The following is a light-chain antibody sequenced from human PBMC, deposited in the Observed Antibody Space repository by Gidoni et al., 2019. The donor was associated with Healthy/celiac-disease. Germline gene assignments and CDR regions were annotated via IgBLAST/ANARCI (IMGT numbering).Light chain of an antibody. Sequence: ELVFTQSPAPRSWSPGERATLSCRSSPSVSSYLAWYQQKPGQAPRLLIYDASNRATGIPARLSGSGSGTDFTLTISSLEPEDFAVYYCQQRSNWPPLTFGGGTKVEIK. CDR2: DAS. CDR3: QQRSNWPPLT. CDR1: PSVSSY. V-gene: IGKV3-11*01. J-gene: IGKJ4*01.